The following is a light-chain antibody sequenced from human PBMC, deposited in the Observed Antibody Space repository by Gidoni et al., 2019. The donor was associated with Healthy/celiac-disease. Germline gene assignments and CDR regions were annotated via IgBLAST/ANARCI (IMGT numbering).Light chain of an antibody. CDR3: QQYNNWPPLT. V-gene: IGKV3-15*01. CDR2: GAS. CDR1: QSVSSN. Sequence: DIVMTQSPATLAVSPGDRATLSCRASQSVSSNFAWYPQKPGQAPRLLIYGASTRATGIPARFSGSGSGTEFTLTISSLQSEDFAVYYCQQYNNWPPLTFGGGTKVEIK. J-gene: IGKJ4*02.